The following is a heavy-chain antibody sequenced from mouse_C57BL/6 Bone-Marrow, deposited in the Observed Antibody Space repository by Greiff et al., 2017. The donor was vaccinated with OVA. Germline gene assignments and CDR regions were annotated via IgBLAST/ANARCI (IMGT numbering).Heavy chain of an antibody. J-gene: IGHJ4*01. CDR2: ISSGSSTI. Sequence: EVKLVESGGGLVKPGGSLKLSCAASGFTFSDYGMHWVRQAPEKGLEWVAYISSGSSTIYSADTVKGRFTISRDNAKNTLFLQMTSLRSEDTAMYYCARRAQATFYAMDYWGQGTSVTGSA. CDR3: ARRAQATFYAMDY. V-gene: IGHV5-17*01. CDR1: GFTFSDYG. D-gene: IGHD3-2*02.